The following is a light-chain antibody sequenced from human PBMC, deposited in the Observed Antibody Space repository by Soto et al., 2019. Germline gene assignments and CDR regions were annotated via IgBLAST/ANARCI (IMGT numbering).Light chain of an antibody. CDR3: QRYNSYPLT. J-gene: IGKJ4*01. Sequence: EIVMTQSPATLSVSPGERATLSCRASQSVSSNLAWYQQKPGQAPRLLIYGASTRATGIPARFSGSGSGTEFTLTISSLQPDDFATYYCQRYNSYPLTFGGGTKVEIK. V-gene: IGKV3-15*01. CDR2: GAS. CDR1: QSVSSN.